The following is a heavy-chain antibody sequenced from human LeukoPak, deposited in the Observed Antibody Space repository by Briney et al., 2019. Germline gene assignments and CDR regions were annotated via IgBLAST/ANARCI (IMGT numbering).Heavy chain of an antibody. V-gene: IGHV3-21*01. CDR2: ISSSSYI. CDR1: GFTFSSHE. J-gene: IGHJ6*03. Sequence: GGSLRLSCAASGFTFSSHEMNWVRQAPGKGLEWVSSISSSSYIYYADSVKGRFTISRDNAKNSLYLQMNSLRAEDTAVYYCAREGYSGYDWGYWYYYYMDVWGKGTTVTVSS. CDR3: AREGYSGYDWGYWYYYYMDV. D-gene: IGHD5-12*01.